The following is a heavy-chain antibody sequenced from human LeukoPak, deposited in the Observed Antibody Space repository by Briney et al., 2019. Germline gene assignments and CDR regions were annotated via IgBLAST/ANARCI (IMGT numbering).Heavy chain of an antibody. CDR2: IKHSGST. J-gene: IGHJ6*04. V-gene: IGHV4-34*01. CDR1: VGSFSGYY. D-gene: IGHD2-2*01. CDR3: ARGCARVVPATMPAARDYGMDV. Sequence: SETLSLTCAVYVGSFSGYYWGWIRQPPGKGLEWNGEIKHSGSTNYKPSLKSRVTISVDTSKNQFSLKLSSVTAADTAVYDCARGCARVVPATMPAARDYGMDVWGKGTTVTVSS.